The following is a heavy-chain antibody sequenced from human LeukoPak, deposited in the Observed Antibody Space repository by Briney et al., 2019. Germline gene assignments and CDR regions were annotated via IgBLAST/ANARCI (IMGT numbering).Heavy chain of an antibody. Sequence: SETLSLTCTVSGGSISSYYWSWIRQPPGKGLEWIGYIYYSGSTNYNPSLKSQVTISVDTSKNQFSLKLSSVTAADTAVYYCARGNYDFWSGYRHWFDPWGQGTLVTVSS. CDR3: ARGNYDFWSGYRHWFDP. D-gene: IGHD3-3*01. CDR1: GGSISSYY. CDR2: IYYSGST. V-gene: IGHV4-59*08. J-gene: IGHJ5*02.